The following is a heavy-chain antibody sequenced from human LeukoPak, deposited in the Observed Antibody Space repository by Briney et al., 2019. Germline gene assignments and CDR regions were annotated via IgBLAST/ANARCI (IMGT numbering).Heavy chain of an antibody. D-gene: IGHD4-17*01. CDR3: ARATVTRWFDP. CDR2: INGDGSTT. Sequence: PGGSLRLSCAASKFTFSSYWMHWVRQAPGKGLVWVSRINGDGSTTNYADSVKGRFTISRDNSKNTLYLQMNSLRAEDTAVYYCARATVTRWFDPWGQGTLVTVSS. CDR1: KFTFSSYW. J-gene: IGHJ5*02. V-gene: IGHV3-74*01.